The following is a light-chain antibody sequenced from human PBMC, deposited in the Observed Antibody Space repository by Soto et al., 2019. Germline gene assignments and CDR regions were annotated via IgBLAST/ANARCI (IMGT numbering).Light chain of an antibody. V-gene: IGKV3-11*01. CDR1: ESVRHY. J-gene: IGKJ2*01. CDR3: QQRSNWPPGYT. Sequence: EIVLTQTPATLSLSPGERATLSCRASESVRHYLAWYQQKPGQAPRLLIYDASSRAIGIPARFSGSGSGTDFTLTISSLEPEDFAVYYCQQRSNWPPGYTFGLGTKLEMK. CDR2: DAS.